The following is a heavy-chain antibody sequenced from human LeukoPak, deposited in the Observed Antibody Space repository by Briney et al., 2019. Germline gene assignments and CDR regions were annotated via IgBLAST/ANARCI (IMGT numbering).Heavy chain of an antibody. CDR2: IYSDDDK. J-gene: IGHJ3*02. CDR1: GCSLSTRGVG. CDR3: AHHGDSSLTVAFDI. D-gene: IGHD6-13*01. V-gene: IGHV2-5*02. Sequence: EPGPTLVTPTQTLTLTCTFSGCSLSTRGVGVGWIRQPPGKALEWPALIYSDDDKRYSPSLKSRLTITKDTSKNQEVLTMTNMDPVDTATYYCAHHGDSSLTVAFDICGQGKMVTVSS.